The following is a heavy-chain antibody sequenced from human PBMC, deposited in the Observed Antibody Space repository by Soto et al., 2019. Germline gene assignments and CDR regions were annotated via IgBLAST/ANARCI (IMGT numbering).Heavy chain of an antibody. V-gene: IGHV3-30-3*01. D-gene: IGHD2-8*01. CDR3: ARDIVLMVYAMDDRIAAAGYFDY. CDR2: ISHDGNNT. CDR1: GFTFSSYA. J-gene: IGHJ4*02. Sequence: GGSLRLSCAASGFTFSSYAMYWVRQAPGKGLEWMAFISHDGNNTYYADSVKGRFSISRDNSKNTLYLQMNSRGAEDTAVYYCARDIVLMVYAMDDRIAAAGYFDYWGQGTRVVVST.